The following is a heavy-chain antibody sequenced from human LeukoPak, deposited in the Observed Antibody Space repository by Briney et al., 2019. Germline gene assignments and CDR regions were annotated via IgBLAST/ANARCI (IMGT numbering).Heavy chain of an antibody. CDR2: IYPDDSDT. V-gene: IGHV5-51*01. CDR3: ARRPSDKEKGTFAGWFDP. Sequence: GESLKISCEASGCTFNTYWIGWVRQMPGKGLEWMGIIYPDDSDTRYSPSFQGQVTMSVDKSTNTAYLHWTSLKASDSGIYYCARRPSDKEKGTFAGWFDPWGQGTLVTVSS. CDR1: GCTFNTYW. D-gene: IGHD3-10*01. J-gene: IGHJ5*02.